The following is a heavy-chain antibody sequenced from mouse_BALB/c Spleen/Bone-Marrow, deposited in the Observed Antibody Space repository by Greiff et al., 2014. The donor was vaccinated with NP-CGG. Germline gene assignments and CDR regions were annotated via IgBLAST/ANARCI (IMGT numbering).Heavy chain of an antibody. CDR1: GYTFSNYW. CDR3: ARGLPLDF. D-gene: IGHD2-4*01. V-gene: IGHV1-9*01. CDR2: ILPGSGTT. Sequence: QVQLQQPGAELMKPGASVKISCKATGYTFSNYWIEWVKQRPGHGLEWIGEILPGSGTTNYNEKFDDKAAFTADTSSNTAYMQLSSVTSEDSAVYYCARGLPLDFWGQGTTLTVSS. J-gene: IGHJ2*01.